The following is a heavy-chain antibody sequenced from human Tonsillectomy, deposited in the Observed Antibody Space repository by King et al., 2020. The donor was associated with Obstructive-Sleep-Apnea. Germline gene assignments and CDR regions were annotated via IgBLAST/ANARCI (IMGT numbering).Heavy chain of an antibody. CDR3: ARGSGAAAVNWFDP. J-gene: IGHJ5*02. V-gene: IGHV4-34*01. D-gene: IGHD6-13*01. Sequence: VQLQQWGAGLLKPSETLSLTCAVFGGSFSDYYWSRIRQPPGKGLEWIGEINHSRSTNYNPSLKSRVTISVDTSKNQFSLKLNSVTAADTAVYYCARGSGAAAVNWFDPWGQGTLVTVSS. CDR2: INHSRST. CDR1: GGSFSDYY.